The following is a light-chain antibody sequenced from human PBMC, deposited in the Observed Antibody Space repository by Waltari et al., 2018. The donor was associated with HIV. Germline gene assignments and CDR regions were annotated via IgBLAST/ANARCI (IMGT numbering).Light chain of an antibody. CDR2: DVS. CDR1: SSDVGAYQY. J-gene: IGLJ3*02. CDR3: SSYTSTTTLVV. Sequence: QSALTQPASVSGSPGQSITISCTGTSSDVGAYQYVSWYQQHPGKAPNLMIFDVSNRPSGVSNRFSGSKSGNTASLTISGLQAEDEAHYFCSSYTSTTTLVVFGGGTKLTVL. V-gene: IGLV2-14*03.